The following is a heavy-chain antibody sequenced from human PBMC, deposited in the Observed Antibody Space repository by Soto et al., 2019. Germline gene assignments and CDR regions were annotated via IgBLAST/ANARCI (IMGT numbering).Heavy chain of an antibody. D-gene: IGHD3-9*01. CDR2: IWYDGSNK. CDR3: ARDRSSYGPYYDILTGYGDNYYYYGMDV. V-gene: IGHV3-33*01. Sequence: GGSLRLSCAASGFTFSSYGMHWVRQAPGKGLEWVAVIWYDGSNKYYADSVKGRFTISRDNSKNTLYVQMNSLRAGDTAVYYCARDRSSYGPYYDILTGYGDNYYYYGMDVWGQGTTVTVSS. CDR1: GFTFSSYG. J-gene: IGHJ6*02.